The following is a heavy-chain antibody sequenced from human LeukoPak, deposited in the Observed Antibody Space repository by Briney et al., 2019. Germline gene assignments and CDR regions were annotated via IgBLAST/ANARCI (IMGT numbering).Heavy chain of an antibody. D-gene: IGHD1-14*01. J-gene: IGHJ3*01. CDR2: ISVGKGDS. CDR1: GYTFTSYT. V-gene: IGHV1-3*03. Sequence: GASVKVSCKASGYTFTSYTIHWVRQALGQSLEWMGWISVGKGDSKCAQEFQGRVTLTRDTSATTAYLEVSSLRPEDMAVYYCARERGIRDAFDFWGQGTMVTVSS. CDR3: ARERGIRDAFDF.